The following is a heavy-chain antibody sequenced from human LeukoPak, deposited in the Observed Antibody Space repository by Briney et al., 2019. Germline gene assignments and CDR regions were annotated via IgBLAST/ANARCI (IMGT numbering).Heavy chain of an antibody. CDR3: ARQDNWLDP. V-gene: IGHV1-2*02. J-gene: IGHJ5*02. CDR2: IKPNSGDT. CDR1: GYTFTDYY. Sequence: ASVKVSCKASGYTFTDYYMHWVRQAPGQGLEWMGWIKPNSGDTKYAQKFQGRVTMTGDTSISTAYMELSRLRSDDTAVYYCARQDNWLDPWGQGTLVTVSS.